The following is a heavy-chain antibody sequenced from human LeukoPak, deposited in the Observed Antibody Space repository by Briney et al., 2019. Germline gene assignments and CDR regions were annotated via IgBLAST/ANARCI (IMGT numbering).Heavy chain of an antibody. CDR2: MNPNSGNA. CDR1: GYSFTSYE. Sequence: ASVKVSCKASGYSFTSYEINWVRQATGQGLEWMGWMNPNSGNAGYAQKFQGRVTMTRNTSIRTAYMELSSLRSEDTAVYYCARWVGATYYYYDMDVWGQGTTVNVS. D-gene: IGHD1-26*01. J-gene: IGHJ6*02. CDR3: ARWVGATYYYYDMDV. V-gene: IGHV1-8*01.